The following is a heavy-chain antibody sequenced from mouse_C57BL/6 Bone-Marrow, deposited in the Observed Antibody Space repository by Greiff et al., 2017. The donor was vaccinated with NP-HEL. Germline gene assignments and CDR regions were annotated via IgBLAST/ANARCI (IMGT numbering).Heavy chain of an antibody. CDR2: ISSGGDYI. CDR3: TRGRSMITRDFDV. J-gene: IGHJ1*03. D-gene: IGHD2-4*01. CDR1: GFTFSSYA. V-gene: IGHV5-9-1*02. Sequence: EVKLVESGEGLVKPGGSLKLSCAASGFTFSSYAMSWVRQTPEKRLEWVAYISSGGDYIYYADTVKGRFTISRDNARNTLYLQMSSLKSEDTAMYYCTRGRSMITRDFDVWGTGTTVTVSS.